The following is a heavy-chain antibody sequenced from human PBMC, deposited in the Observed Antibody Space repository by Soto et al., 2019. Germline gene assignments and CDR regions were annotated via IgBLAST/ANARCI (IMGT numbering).Heavy chain of an antibody. CDR2: ISGSGGST. CDR3: AKVPVVTPYYFDY. J-gene: IGHJ4*02. D-gene: IGHD2-21*02. V-gene: IGHV3-23*01. CDR1: GFTFSSYA. Sequence: EVQLLESGGGLVQPGGSLRLSCAASGFTFSSYAMSWVRQAPGKGLEWVSAISGSGGSTYYADSVKGRFTISRDNSKNTLYLQMNSPRAEDTAVYYCAKVPVVTPYYFDYWGQGTLVTVSS.